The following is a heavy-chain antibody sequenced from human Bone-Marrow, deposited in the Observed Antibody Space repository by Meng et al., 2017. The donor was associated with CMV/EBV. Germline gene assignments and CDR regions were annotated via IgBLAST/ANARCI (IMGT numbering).Heavy chain of an antibody. CDR2: ISAYNGNT. CDR1: GYTFTSYG. V-gene: IGHV1-18*01. Sequence: ASVKVSCKASGYTFTSYGISWVRQAPGQGLEWMGWISAYNGNTNYAQKLQGRVTMTTDTSISTAYMELSRLRSDDTAVYYCARDGIVVVPAAIQGSNYYYYGMDVWGQGTTVTVSS. J-gene: IGHJ6*02. CDR3: ARDGIVVVPAAIQGSNYYYYGMDV. D-gene: IGHD2-2*02.